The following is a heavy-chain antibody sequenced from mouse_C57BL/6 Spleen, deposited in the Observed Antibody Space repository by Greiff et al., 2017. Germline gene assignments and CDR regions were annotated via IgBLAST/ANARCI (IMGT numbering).Heavy chain of an antibody. CDR2: IYPGDGDT. CDR3: ARWDYGSSYDPYYFDY. J-gene: IGHJ2*01. D-gene: IGHD1-1*01. V-gene: IGHV1-82*01. CDR1: GYAFSRSW. Sequence: QVQLQQSGPELVKPGASVKISCKASGYAFSRSWMNWVKQRPGKGLEWIGRIYPGDGDTNYNGKFKGKATLTADKSSSTAYMQLSSLTSEDSAVYFGARWDYGSSYDPYYFDYWGQGTTLTVSS.